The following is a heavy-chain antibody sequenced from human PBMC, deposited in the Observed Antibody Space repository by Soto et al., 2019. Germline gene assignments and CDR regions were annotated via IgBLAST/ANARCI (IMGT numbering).Heavy chain of an antibody. V-gene: IGHV4-4*02. CDR3: ASAGADYYDSSGPSPGAFDI. CDR2: IYHSGST. J-gene: IGHJ3*02. CDR1: GGSISSSNW. Sequence: QVQLQESGPGLVKPSGTLSLTCAVSGGSISSSNWWSWVRQPPGKGLEWIGEIYHSGSTNYNPSLKSRVTIAVDKSKNQFSLKLSSVTAADTAVYYCASAGADYYDSSGPSPGAFDIWGQGTMVTVSS. D-gene: IGHD3-22*01.